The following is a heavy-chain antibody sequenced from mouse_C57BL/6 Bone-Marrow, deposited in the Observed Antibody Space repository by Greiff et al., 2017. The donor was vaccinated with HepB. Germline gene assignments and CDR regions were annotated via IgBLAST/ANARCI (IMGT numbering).Heavy chain of an antibody. V-gene: IGHV1-76*01. CDR2: IYPGSGNT. J-gene: IGHJ4*01. CDR1: GYTFTDYY. Sequence: QVQLQQSGAELVRPGASVKLSCKASGYTFTDYYINWVKQRPGQGLEWIARIYPGSGNTYYNEKFKGKATLTAEKSSSTAYMQLSSLTSEDSAVYFCARDRPANWVLYYYAMDYWGQGTSVTVSS. CDR3: ARDRPANWVLYYYAMDY. D-gene: IGHD4-1*01.